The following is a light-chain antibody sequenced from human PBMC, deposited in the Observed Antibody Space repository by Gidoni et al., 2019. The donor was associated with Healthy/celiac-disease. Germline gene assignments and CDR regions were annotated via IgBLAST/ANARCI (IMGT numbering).Light chain of an antibody. Sequence: QSVLTQPPSASGTPGQRVTISCSGSSSNIGSTYVYWYQPLPGTAPKLLSYRNNQRPSGVPDRFSGAKSGTSASLAISGLRSEDEADYYCAAWDDSLSGLVFGGGTKLTVL. CDR3: AAWDDSLSGLV. J-gene: IGLJ2*01. V-gene: IGLV1-47*01. CDR2: RNN. CDR1: SSNIGSTY.